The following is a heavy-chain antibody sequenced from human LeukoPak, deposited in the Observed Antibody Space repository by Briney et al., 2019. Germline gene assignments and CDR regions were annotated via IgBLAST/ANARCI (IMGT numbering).Heavy chain of an antibody. CDR1: GFTFSSYS. D-gene: IGHD6-13*01. J-gene: IGHJ3*02. CDR3: ARHWQQLVSRDDAFDI. CDR2: ISSSSSYI. V-gene: IGHV3-21*01. Sequence: GGSLRLSCAASGFTFSSYSMNWVRQAPGKGLEWVSSISSSSSYIYYADSVKGRFTISRDNAKNLLYLQMNSLRAEDTAVYYCARHWQQLVSRDDAFDIWGQGTMVTVSS.